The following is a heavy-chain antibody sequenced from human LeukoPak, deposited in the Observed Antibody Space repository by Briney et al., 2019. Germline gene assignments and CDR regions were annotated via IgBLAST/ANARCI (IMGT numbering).Heavy chain of an antibody. Sequence: PGRSLRLSCAASGFTFSSYSMNWVRQAPGKGLEWVSSISSSSSYIYYADSVKGRFTISRDNAKNSLYLQMNSLRAEDTAVYYCARVEAGTGDYWGQGTLVTVSS. CDR2: ISSSSSYI. J-gene: IGHJ4*02. V-gene: IGHV3-21*01. CDR1: GFTFSSYS. CDR3: ARVEAGTGDY. D-gene: IGHD1-7*01.